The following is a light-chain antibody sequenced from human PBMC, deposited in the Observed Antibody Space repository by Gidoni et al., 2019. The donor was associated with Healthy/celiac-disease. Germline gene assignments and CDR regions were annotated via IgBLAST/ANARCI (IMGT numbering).Light chain of an antibody. V-gene: IGLV3-21*02. CDR2: DDS. CDR3: QVWDSSSDRVV. J-gene: IGLJ2*01. CDR1: YLGSKS. Sequence: SYVLTPPPSASVAPGQTARITCGGNYLGSKSVHWYQQKPGQAPVLVVYDDSDRPSGIPERFSGSNSGNTATLTISRVEAGDEADYYCQVWDSSSDRVVFGGGTKLTVL.